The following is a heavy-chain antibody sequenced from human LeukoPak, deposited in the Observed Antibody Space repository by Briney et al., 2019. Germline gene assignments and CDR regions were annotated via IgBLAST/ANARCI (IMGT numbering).Heavy chain of an antibody. CDR1: GGTFSSYA. V-gene: IGHV1-69*01. CDR3: ARDQRHYDILTGYFYYFDY. Sequence: GASVKVSCKASGGTFSSYAISWVRQAPGQGLEWMGGIIPIFGTANYAQKIQGRVTITADESTSTAYMELSSLRSEDTAVYYCARDQRHYDILTGYFYYFDYWGQGTLVTVSS. J-gene: IGHJ4*02. CDR2: IIPIFGTA. D-gene: IGHD3-9*01.